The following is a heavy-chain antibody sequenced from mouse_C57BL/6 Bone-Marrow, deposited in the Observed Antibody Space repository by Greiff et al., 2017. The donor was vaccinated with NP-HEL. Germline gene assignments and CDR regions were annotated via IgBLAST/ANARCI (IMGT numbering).Heavy chain of an antibody. CDR2: ISYDGSN. Sequence: EVQLVESGPGLVKPSQSLSLTCSVTGYSITSGYYWNWIRQFPGNKLEWMGYISYDGSNNYNPSLKNRISITRDTSKNQFFLKLNSVTTEDTATYYCAKGLPDYWGQGTSVTVSS. CDR3: AKGLPDY. V-gene: IGHV3-6*01. CDR1: GYSITSGYY. D-gene: IGHD3-3*01. J-gene: IGHJ4*01.